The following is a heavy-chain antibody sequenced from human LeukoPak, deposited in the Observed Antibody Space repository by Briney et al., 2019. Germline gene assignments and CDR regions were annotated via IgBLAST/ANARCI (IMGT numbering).Heavy chain of an antibody. V-gene: IGHV1-18*01. CDR2: ISAYNGDT. Sequence: ASVKVSCKASGYTFTSYGINWVRQAPGQGLEWMGWISAYNGDTNYAQKLQGRVTMTEDTSTDTAYMELSSLRSEDTAVYYCATESKVGATRFDAFDIWGQGTMVTVSS. CDR3: ATESKVGATRFDAFDI. J-gene: IGHJ3*02. D-gene: IGHD1-26*01. CDR1: GYTFTSYG.